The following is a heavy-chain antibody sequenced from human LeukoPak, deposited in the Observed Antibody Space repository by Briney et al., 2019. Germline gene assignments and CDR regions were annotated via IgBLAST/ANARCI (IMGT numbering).Heavy chain of an antibody. J-gene: IGHJ5*02. D-gene: IGHD4-17*01. CDR2: TYHSGST. CDR3: ARHDYGPNWFDP. V-gene: IGHV4-38-2*01. CDR1: GYSISSGYY. Sequence: SETLSLTCAVSGYSISSGYYWGWIRQPPGKGLEWIGSTYHSGSTYYNPSLKSRVTISVDTSKDQFSLNLSSVTAADTAVYYCARHDYGPNWFDPWGQGTLVTVSS.